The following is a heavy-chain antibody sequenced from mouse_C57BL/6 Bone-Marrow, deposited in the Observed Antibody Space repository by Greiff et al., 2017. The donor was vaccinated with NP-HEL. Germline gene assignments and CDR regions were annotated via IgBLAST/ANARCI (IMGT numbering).Heavy chain of an antibody. CDR3: AKVITTVVADFDY. V-gene: IGHV1-64*01. J-gene: IGHJ2*01. CDR2: IHPNSGST. Sequence: VQLKQPGAELVKPGASVKLSCKASGYTFTSYWMHWVKQRPGQGLEWIGMIHPNSGSTNYNEKFKSKATLTVDKSSSTAYMQLSSLTAEDSAVYYGAKVITTVVADFDYWGQGTTLTVSS. CDR1: GYTFTSYW. D-gene: IGHD1-1*01.